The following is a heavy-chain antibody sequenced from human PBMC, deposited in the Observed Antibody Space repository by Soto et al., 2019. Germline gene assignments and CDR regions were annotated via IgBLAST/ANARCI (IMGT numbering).Heavy chain of an antibody. CDR3: ASTKYDSSAYYYWYLGL. Sequence: QVQLVQSGAEVRKPGSSVQVSCKASGGTFYTYTFSWVRQAPGQGLEWMGSITPIYPTTNYAEKFQGRVTITADTSANTVYLELSSLRSEDTAVYYCASTKYDSSAYYYWYLGLWGRGTLVTVSS. CDR2: ITPIYPTT. D-gene: IGHD3-22*01. V-gene: IGHV1-69*06. CDR1: GGTFYTYT. J-gene: IGHJ2*01.